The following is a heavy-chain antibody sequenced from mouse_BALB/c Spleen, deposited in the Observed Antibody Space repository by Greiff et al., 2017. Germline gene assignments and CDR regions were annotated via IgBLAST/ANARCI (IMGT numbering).Heavy chain of an antibody. CDR3: ARDRANWDGAMDY. Sequence: VKLVESGPGLVAPSQSLSITCTVSGFSLTSYGVHWVRQPPGKGLEWLGVIWAGGSTNYNSALMSRLSISKDNSKSQVFLKMNSLQTDDTAMYYCARDRANWDGAMDYWGQGTSVTVSS. CDR2: IWAGGST. CDR1: GFSLTSYG. J-gene: IGHJ4*01. D-gene: IGHD4-1*01. V-gene: IGHV2-9*02.